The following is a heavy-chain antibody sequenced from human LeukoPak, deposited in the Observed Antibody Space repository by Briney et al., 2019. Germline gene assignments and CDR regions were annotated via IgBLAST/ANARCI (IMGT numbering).Heavy chain of an antibody. CDR1: GFPFSYYA. V-gene: IGHV3-23*01. D-gene: IGHD6-19*01. J-gene: IGHJ4*02. CDR2: ISGSGGST. CDR3: AKDRAGAGTYYFDY. Sequence: AGALRLSCAASGFPFSYYAMSWVRAAPGKGLEWVSAISGSGGSTYYADSVKARFTISRDNSKNTLYLQINSLRAEDTAVYYCAKDRAGAGTYYFDYWGQGTLVTVSS.